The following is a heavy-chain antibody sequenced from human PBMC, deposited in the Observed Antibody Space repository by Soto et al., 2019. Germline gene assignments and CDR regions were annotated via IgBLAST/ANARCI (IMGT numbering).Heavy chain of an antibody. CDR1: GGSFSGYY. V-gene: IGHV4-34*01. J-gene: IGHJ5*02. CDR3: ARGRNSGYGNGGNWFDP. CDR2: INHSGST. D-gene: IGHD5-12*01. Sequence: QVQLQQWGAGLLKPSETLSLTCAVYGGSFSGYYWSWIRQPPGKGLEWIGEINHSGSTNYNPSLKSRVTISVDTSKNQFSLKVSSVTAADTAVYYCARGRNSGYGNGGNWFDPWGQGTLVTVSS.